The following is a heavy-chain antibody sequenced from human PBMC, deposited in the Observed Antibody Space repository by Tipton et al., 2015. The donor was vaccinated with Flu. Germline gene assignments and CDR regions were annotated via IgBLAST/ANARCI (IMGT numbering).Heavy chain of an antibody. CDR1: GGSISSSSYY. Sequence: TLSLTCTVSGGSISSSSYYWGWIRKPPGKGLEWIGSIYYSGSTYYNPSLKSRVTISVDTSKNQFSLKLSSVTAADTAVYYCARTMVRGVIDYWGQGTLVTVSS. J-gene: IGHJ4*02. V-gene: IGHV4-39*07. CDR3: ARTMVRGVIDY. CDR2: IYYSGST. D-gene: IGHD3-10*01.